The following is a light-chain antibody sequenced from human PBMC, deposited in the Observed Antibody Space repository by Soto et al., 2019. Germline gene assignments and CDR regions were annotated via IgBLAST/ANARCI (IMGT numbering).Light chain of an antibody. J-gene: IGKJ4*01. CDR2: DAS. CDR3: QQYGSSVT. Sequence: DIVLTQSPGTLSLSPGERATLSCRASQSVRSRYLAWYQQKAGQAPRLLIYDASRRATGLPDRFSGSGSGTDFTLTISRLEREDFAVYYCQQYGSSVTFGGGTKVEIK. V-gene: IGKV3-20*01. CDR1: QSVRSRY.